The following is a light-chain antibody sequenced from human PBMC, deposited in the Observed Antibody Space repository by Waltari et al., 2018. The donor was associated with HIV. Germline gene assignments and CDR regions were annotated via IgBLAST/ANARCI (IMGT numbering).Light chain of an antibody. Sequence: QSALTQPASVSVSPGQSITIPCNGTSSDVGPYNLVSWYQQFPGKDPQLIASEVFRRPSGISCRFSGTNSGNTSSLTISKLRAEYEADYYCCSYAGDNHYVFGSGTQLTVL. J-gene: IGLJ1*01. CDR3: CSYAGDNHYV. CDR1: SSDVGPYNL. CDR2: EVF. V-gene: IGLV2-23*02.